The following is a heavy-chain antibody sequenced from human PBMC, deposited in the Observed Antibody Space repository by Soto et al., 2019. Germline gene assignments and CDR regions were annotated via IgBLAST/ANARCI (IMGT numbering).Heavy chain of an antibody. CDR1: GFTFSSYD. D-gene: IGHD6-19*01. CDR2: IRGSGGST. Sequence: GGSQRLSYAGTGFTFSSYDVSWVRQAPGKGLEWVSTIRGSGGSTYYADSVKGRFTISRDNSKNTLYLQMNSLRAEDTAVYYCAKAKSSGWYFSDYWGQGTLVTVSS. V-gene: IGHV3-23*01. CDR3: AKAKSSGWYFSDY. J-gene: IGHJ4*02.